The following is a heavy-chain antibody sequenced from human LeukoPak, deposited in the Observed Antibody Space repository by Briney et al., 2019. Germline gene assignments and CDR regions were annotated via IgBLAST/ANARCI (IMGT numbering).Heavy chain of an antibody. CDR1: GFTVSSNY. CDR3: AREVEYYDSSGYFDY. CDR2: IYSGGST. D-gene: IGHD3-22*01. J-gene: IGHJ4*02. V-gene: IGHV3-66*01. Sequence: GGSLRLSCAASGFTVSSNYMSWVRQAPGKGLEWVSVIYSGGSTYYADSVKGRFTISRDNSKNTLYLRMNSLRAEDTAVYYCAREVEYYDSSGYFDYWGQGTLVTVSS.